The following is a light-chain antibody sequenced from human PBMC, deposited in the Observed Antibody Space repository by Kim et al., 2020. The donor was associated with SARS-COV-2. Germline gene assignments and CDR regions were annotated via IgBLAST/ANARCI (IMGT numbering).Light chain of an antibody. CDR2: LEGSGSY. CDR3: ETWDSKV. V-gene: IGLV4-60*03. Sequence: LGSSVTLTCTLSSGHSSYSIAWHQQQPGKAPRYLMKLEGSGSYNKGSGVPDRFSGSSSGADRYLTISNLQSEDEADYYCETWDSKVFGGGTKVTVL. CDR1: SGHSSYS. J-gene: IGLJ3*02.